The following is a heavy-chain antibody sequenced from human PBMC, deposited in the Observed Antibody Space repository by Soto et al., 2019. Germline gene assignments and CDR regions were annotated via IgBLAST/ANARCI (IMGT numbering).Heavy chain of an antibody. CDR1: GGTISRYS. CDR3: AREDRDRETGLVPAAIDGMDV. Sequence: QVQLVQSGAEVKKPGSSVKVSCKASGGTISRYSITWVRQAAGHGLEWIGRVIPIFGIPTYAQKFQGRVTITADESTSTAYMELSSLRSDDTAVYYCAREDRDRETGLVPAAIDGMDVWGQGTTVTVSS. V-gene: IGHV1-69*08. CDR2: VIPIFGIP. D-gene: IGHD2-2*01. J-gene: IGHJ6*02.